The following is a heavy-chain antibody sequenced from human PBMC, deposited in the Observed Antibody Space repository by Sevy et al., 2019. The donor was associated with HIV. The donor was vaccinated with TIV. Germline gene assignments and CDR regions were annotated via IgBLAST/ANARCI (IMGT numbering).Heavy chain of an antibody. CDR3: ARGTSYYGSGWIGGKYYYMDV. CDR2: INHSGRT. V-gene: IGHV4-34*01. D-gene: IGHD3-10*01. Sequence: SETLSLTCAVYGGSFGGYYWSWIRQPPGKGLEWIGEINHSGRTNYNPPLKSRVTISLDTSKNQCSLKLSSVTAADTAVYYGARGTSYYGSGWIGGKYYYMDVWGKGTTVTVSS. CDR1: GGSFGGYY. J-gene: IGHJ6*03.